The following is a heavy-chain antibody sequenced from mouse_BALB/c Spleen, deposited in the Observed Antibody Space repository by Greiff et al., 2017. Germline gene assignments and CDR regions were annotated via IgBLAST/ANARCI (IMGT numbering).Heavy chain of an antibody. CDR3: ASQYRYWGAMDY. J-gene: IGHJ4*01. V-gene: IGHV1-7*01. Sequence: QVQLQQSGAELAKPGASVKMSCKASGYTFTSYWMHWVKQRPGQGLEWIGYINPSTGYTEYNQKFKDKATLTADKSSSTAYMQLSSLTSEDSAVYYCASQYRYWGAMDYWGQGTSVTVSS. D-gene: IGHD2-14*01. CDR1: GYTFTSYW. CDR2: INPSTGYT.